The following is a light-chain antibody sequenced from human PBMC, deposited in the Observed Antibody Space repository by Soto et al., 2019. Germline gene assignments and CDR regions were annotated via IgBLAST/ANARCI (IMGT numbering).Light chain of an antibody. Sequence: DIQMTQSPSSLSASVGDRVTITCRACQSIRNFLNWYQQKPGKAPKVLIYAASSLQSGVPSRFSGSRSGTDFTLTISSLQPEDSATYYCQQSYSTPTFGQGTKVDIK. J-gene: IGKJ1*01. CDR2: AAS. CDR1: QSIRNF. V-gene: IGKV1-39*01. CDR3: QQSYSTPT.